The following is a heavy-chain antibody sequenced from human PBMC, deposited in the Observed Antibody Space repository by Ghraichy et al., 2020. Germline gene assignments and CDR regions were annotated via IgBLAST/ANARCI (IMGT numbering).Heavy chain of an antibody. CDR1: GFTFSHFG. CDR2: ISSYGNDR. J-gene: IGHJ4*02. Sequence: GGSLRLSCAASGFTFSHFGMHWVRQAPGKGLEWVAGISSYGNDRNSADSVKGRFTISRDISKNTLYLQMNSLRLEDTAVYYCAKWSGDYPTYYFDYWGQGTLVTVSS. CDR3: AKWSGDYPTYYFDY. V-gene: IGHV3-30*18. D-gene: IGHD3-3*01.